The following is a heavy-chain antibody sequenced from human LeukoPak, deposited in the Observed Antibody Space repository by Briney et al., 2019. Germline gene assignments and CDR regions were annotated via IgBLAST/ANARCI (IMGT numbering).Heavy chain of an antibody. CDR1: GGTFSSYA. D-gene: IGHD2-8*02. J-gene: IGHJ3*02. CDR2: MNPNSGNT. V-gene: IGHV1-8*02. CDR3: AREDGYGWAFDI. Sequence: ASVKVSCKASGGTFSSYAISWVRQAPGQGLEWMGWMNPNSGNTGYAQKFQGRVTMTRDTSTSTVYMELSSLRSEDTAVYYCAREDGYGWAFDIWGQGTMVTVSS.